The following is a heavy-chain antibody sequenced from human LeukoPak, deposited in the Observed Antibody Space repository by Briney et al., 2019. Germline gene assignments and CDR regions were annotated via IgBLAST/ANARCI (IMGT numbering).Heavy chain of an antibody. CDR3: ARVRKWEFYFDY. J-gene: IGHJ4*02. V-gene: IGHV3-48*04. CDR1: GFTFSSYA. Sequence: GGSLRLSCAASGFTFSSYAMSWVRQAPGKGLEWVSAISSSGSTIYYADSVKGRFTISRDNAKNSLYLQMNSLRAEDTAVYYCARVRKWEFYFDYWGQGTLVTVSS. D-gene: IGHD1-26*01. CDR2: ISSSGSTI.